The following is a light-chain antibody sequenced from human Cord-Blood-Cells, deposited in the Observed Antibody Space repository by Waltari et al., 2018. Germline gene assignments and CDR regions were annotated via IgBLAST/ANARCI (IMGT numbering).Light chain of an antibody. V-gene: IGKV1-39*01. CDR3: QQSYSTPIT. CDR2: AAS. J-gene: IGKJ5*01. CDR1: QSISSH. Sequence: DIQMTQSPSSLSASVGDRVTITCRASQSISSHLNWYQQKPGKAPKLLIYAASSLQSRVPSRFSCSGSGTDFTLTISSLQPEDFATYYCQQSYSTPITFGQGTRLEIK.